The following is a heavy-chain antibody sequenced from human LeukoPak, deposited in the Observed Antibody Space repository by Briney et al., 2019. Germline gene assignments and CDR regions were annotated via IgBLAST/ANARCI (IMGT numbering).Heavy chain of an antibody. V-gene: IGHV3-33*01. CDR1: GFSFSVYG. CDR3: ARDDQDIVVVPAAFGYYGLDV. Sequence: GGSLRLSCAASGFSFSVYGMHWVRQAPGKGLEWVAVIWFDGTNKYYADSVRGRFTIPRDNSKNTLFLQMNSLRAEDTAVYYCARDDQDIVVVPAAFGYYGLDVWGQGTTVTVSS. CDR2: IWFDGTNK. D-gene: IGHD2-2*01. J-gene: IGHJ6*02.